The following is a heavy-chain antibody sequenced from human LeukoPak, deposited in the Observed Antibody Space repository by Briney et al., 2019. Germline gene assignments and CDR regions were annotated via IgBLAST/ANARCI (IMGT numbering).Heavy chain of an antibody. CDR2: IYYSGST. Sequence: NASETLSLTCAVSGGSISSGGYSWSWIRQPPGKGLEWIGSIYYSGSTYYNPSLKSRVTISVDTSKNQFSLKLSSVTAADTAVYYCAQYGSGSSDSWGQGTLVTVSS. V-gene: IGHV4-39*07. D-gene: IGHD3-10*01. J-gene: IGHJ5*01. CDR1: GGSISSGGYS. CDR3: AQYGSGSSDS.